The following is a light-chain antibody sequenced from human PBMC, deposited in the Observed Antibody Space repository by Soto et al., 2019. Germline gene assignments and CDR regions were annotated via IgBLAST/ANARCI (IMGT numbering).Light chain of an antibody. CDR3: SAWYDSMSSYV. CDR1: SSNIGSDY. J-gene: IGLJ1*01. V-gene: IGLV1-47*01. Sequence: QSVLTQPPSASGTPGQRVSISCSGSSSNIGSDYVYWYQQLPGTAPQLLIYRNNQRPSGVPDRFSGSKSGTYASLAISGLRSEDEADDYYSAWYDSMSSYVFGTGTKLTVL. CDR2: RNN.